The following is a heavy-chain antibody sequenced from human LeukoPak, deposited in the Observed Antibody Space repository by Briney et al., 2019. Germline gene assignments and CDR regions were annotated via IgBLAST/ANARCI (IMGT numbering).Heavy chain of an antibody. CDR3: ASLSYSYESSGFDS. CDR2: IYPGNPDT. V-gene: IGHV5-51*01. J-gene: IGHJ5*01. CDR1: QYTFSNYW. Sequence: GESLKISCKGSQYTFSNYWIGWVRQMPGKGLEWMGLIYPGNPDTRYGPSFKGQVTISVDKSITTAYLQWSSLKASDTAMYYCASLSYSYESSGFDSWGQGTLVIVSS. D-gene: IGHD3-22*01.